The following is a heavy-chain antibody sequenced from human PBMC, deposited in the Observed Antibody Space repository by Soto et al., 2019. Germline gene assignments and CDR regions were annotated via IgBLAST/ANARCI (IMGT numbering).Heavy chain of an antibody. CDR3: AKEGASSWYFFDY. Sequence: VGSLRLSCAASGFTFSNYAMNWVRQPPGKGLEWVSTISGSGGGAYYADSVKGRFTISRDNSKNTLYLQMNSLRGEDTAVYYCAKEGASSWYFFDYWGQGTLVTVSS. J-gene: IGHJ4*02. V-gene: IGHV3-23*01. CDR1: GFTFSNYA. D-gene: IGHD6-13*01. CDR2: ISGSGGGA.